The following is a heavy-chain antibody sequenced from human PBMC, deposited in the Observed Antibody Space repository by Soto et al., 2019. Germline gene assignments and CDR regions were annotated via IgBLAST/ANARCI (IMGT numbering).Heavy chain of an antibody. CDR3: ARGVVVPAARDAFDI. D-gene: IGHD2-2*01. CDR2: LYTGDNT. CDR1: GFPVSSNS. J-gene: IGHJ3*02. Sequence: EVQLVESGGGLVQPGGSLRLSCAVSGFPVSSNSMIWVRQAPGKGLEWVSILYTGDNTYYADSVKGRFTISRDDSKNTLYLHMNSLRGEDTAVYYCARGVVVPAARDAFDIWGQGTMVTVSS. V-gene: IGHV3-66*01.